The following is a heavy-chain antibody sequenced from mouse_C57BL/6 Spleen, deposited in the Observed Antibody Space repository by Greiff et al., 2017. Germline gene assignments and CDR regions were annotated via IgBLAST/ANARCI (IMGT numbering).Heavy chain of an antibody. J-gene: IGHJ4*01. CDR3: ARSDDYEGYYAMDY. CDR2: INPNYGTT. CDR1: GYSFTDYN. Sequence: EVQLQQSGPELVKPGASVKISCKASGYSFTDYNMNWVQQSNGKSLEWIGVINPNYGTTSYNQKFKGKATLTVDQSSSTAYMQLNSLTSEDSAVYYCARSDDYEGYYAMDYWGQGTSVTVSS. D-gene: IGHD2-4*01. V-gene: IGHV1-39*01.